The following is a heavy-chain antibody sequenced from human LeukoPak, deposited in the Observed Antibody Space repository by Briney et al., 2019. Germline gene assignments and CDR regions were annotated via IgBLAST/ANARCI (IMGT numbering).Heavy chain of an antibody. CDR3: ARGREARLRDVLRYFDY. D-gene: IGHD3-9*01. Sequence: GRSLRLSCAASGFTFSSYGMHWVRQAPGKGLEWVAVISYDGSNKYYADSVKGRFTISRDNSKNTLYLQMNSLRAEDTAVYYCARGREARLRDVLRYFDYWGQGTLVTVSS. J-gene: IGHJ4*02. V-gene: IGHV3-30*03. CDR2: ISYDGSNK. CDR1: GFTFSSYG.